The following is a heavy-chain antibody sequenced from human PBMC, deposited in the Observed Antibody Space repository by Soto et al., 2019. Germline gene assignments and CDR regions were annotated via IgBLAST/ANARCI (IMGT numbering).Heavy chain of an antibody. V-gene: IGHV3-9*01. Sequence: EVQLVESGGGLVQPGRSLRLSCAASGFKFDDYAMHWVRQAPGKGLEWVAGISWNSGSLGYADSVKGRFTISRDKAKNSLYLQMNSLRDGDTASYSCAKGLGHYYYYYMDVWGKGTTVTVSS. CDR2: ISWNSGSL. CDR3: AKGLGHYYYYYMDV. J-gene: IGHJ6*03. CDR1: GFKFDDYA. D-gene: IGHD7-27*01.